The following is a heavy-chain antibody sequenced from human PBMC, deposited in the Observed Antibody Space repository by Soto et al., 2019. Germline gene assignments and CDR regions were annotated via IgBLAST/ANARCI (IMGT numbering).Heavy chain of an antibody. V-gene: IGHV1-46*01. D-gene: IGHD2-2*01. CDR2: INPSGGST. J-gene: IGHJ4*02. CDR3: ARGPMSCTSSSCPYFFDY. Sequence: ASVKVSCKASGYTFTSHYMQWVRQAPGQGLEWMGIINPSGGSTSYAQKLQGRVTMTRDTSMSTASMELSSLRSEDTAVYYCARGPMSCTSSSCPYFFDYWAQGTLVTVSS. CDR1: GYTFTSHY.